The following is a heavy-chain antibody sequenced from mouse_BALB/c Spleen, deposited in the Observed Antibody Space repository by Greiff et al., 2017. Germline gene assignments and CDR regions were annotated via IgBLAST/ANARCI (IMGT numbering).Heavy chain of an antibody. J-gene: IGHJ4*01. Sequence: DVQLVESGGDLVKPGGSLTLSCAASGFTFSSYGMSWVRQTPDKRLEWVATISSGGSYTYYPDSVKGRFTISRDNAKNTLYLQMSSLKSEDTAMYYCARQGTTVVATDAMDYWGQGTAVTVSS. CDR2: ISSGGSYT. CDR1: GFTFSSYG. V-gene: IGHV5-6*01. CDR3: ARQGTTVVATDAMDY. D-gene: IGHD1-1*01.